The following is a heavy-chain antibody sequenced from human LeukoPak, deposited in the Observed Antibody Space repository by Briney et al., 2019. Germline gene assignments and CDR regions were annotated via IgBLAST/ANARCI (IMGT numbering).Heavy chain of an antibody. D-gene: IGHD3-22*01. V-gene: IGHV3-23*01. J-gene: IGHJ3*02. CDR2: ISGSGGSS. CDR3: AKGGRTYYYDSSGYHDAFDI. CDR1: GITFRSYA. Sequence: PGGSLRLSCAASGITFRSYAMSWVRQAPGKGLEWVSAISGSGGSSYYADSVKGRFTISRDNSKNTLYLQMNSLRAEDTAVYYCAKGGRTYYYDSSGYHDAFDIWGQGTMVTVSS.